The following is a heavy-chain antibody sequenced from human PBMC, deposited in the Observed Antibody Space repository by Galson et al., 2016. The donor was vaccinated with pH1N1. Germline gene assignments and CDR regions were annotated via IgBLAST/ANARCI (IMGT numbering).Heavy chain of an antibody. CDR2: ISSYESHT. D-gene: IGHD3-16*01. CDR3: ARPGKTTKTFTEEAFDI. CDR1: GFTFSYCP. J-gene: IGHJ3*02. V-gene: IGHV3-30-3*01. Sequence: SLRLSCAASGFTFSYCPMHWVRQAPGQGLQWVAGISSYESHTYHADTVRGSFTITSDKSKNTVYLQMNSLRSEDTAVYYCARPGKTTKTFTEEAFDIWAQGTLVTVSS.